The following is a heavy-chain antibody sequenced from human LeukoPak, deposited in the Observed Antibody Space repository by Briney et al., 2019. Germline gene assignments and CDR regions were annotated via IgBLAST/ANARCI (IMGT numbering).Heavy chain of an antibody. V-gene: IGHV3-21*01. D-gene: IGHD6-6*01. CDR3: ARGSSSSGGAVYYMDV. Sequence: GGSLRLSCAASGFTFSSYSMNWVRQAPGKGLEWVSSISSSSSYIYYADSVKGRFTISRDNAKNSRYLQMNSLRAEDTAVYYCARGSSSSGGAVYYMDVWGKGTTVTVSS. CDR2: ISSSSSYI. CDR1: GFTFSSYS. J-gene: IGHJ6*03.